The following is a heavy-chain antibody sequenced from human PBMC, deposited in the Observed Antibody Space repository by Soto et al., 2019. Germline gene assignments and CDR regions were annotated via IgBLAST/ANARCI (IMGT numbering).Heavy chain of an antibody. D-gene: IGHD1-26*01. CDR3: VGGAGWELDY. CDR2: IRQDGTET. CDR1: GFTFSTYW. J-gene: IGHJ4*02. Sequence: EAQLVESGGGLVQPGGSLRLSCAASGFTFSTYWMNWVRQAPGMGLEWLAIIRQDGTETHYVDSVKGRFTISRDNTKNSLFLQMNDLSADDTAVYSCVGGAGWELDYWGQGTLVTVSS. V-gene: IGHV3-7*03.